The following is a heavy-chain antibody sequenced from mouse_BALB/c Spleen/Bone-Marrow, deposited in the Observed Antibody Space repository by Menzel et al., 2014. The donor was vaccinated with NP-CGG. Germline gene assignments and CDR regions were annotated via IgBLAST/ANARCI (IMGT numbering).Heavy chain of an antibody. D-gene: IGHD2-1*01. CDR3: VYGNYYLAY. J-gene: IGHJ3*01. CDR2: INPSTGYT. V-gene: IGHV1-7*01. CDR1: GYTFTSYW. Sequence: VQLQQSGAELAKPGAPVKMSCKASGYTFTSYWMHWVKQRPGQGLEWIGYINPSTGYTEYNQKFKDKATLTADKSSSTAYMQLSSLTSEDSAVYYCVYGNYYLAYWGQGTLVTVSA.